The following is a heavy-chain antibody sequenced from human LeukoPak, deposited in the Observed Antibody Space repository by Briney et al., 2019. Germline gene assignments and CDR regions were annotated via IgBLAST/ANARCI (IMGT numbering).Heavy chain of an antibody. V-gene: IGHV7-4-1*02. CDR1: GYTFTSYA. CDR2: INTNTGNP. D-gene: IGHD3-16*01. J-gene: IGHJ6*03. CDR3: AREGVGITFGGAIGRYYYYYMDV. Sequence: ASVTVSCKASGYTFTSYAMNWVRQAPGQGLEWMGWINTNTGNPTYAQGFTGRFVFSLDTSVSTAYLQISSLKAEDTAVYYCAREGVGITFGGAIGRYYYYYMDVWGKGTTVTVSS.